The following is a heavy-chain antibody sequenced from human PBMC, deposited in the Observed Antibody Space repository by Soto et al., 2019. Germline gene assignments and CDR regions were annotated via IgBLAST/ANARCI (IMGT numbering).Heavy chain of an antibody. J-gene: IGHJ5*02. D-gene: IGHD6-6*01. CDR2: IYSNGDT. V-gene: IGHV3-66*01. Sequence: EVQLVESGGGWVQPGGSLRLSCAASEFTVGNNYMSWVRQAPGKGLEWVSLIYSNGDTRYADSVRGRFTISRDSSKNILYLQMNSLRADDTAIYYCMNRPRAWGRGTLVTVSS. CDR1: EFTVGNNY. CDR3: MNRPRA.